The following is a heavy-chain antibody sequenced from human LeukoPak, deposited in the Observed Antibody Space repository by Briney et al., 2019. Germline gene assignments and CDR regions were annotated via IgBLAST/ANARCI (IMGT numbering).Heavy chain of an antibody. CDR2: ISAYNGNT. CDR3: ARERYYDSSGYYDAFDI. D-gene: IGHD3-22*01. V-gene: IGHV1-18*01. J-gene: IGHJ3*02. Sequence: ASVKVSCKASGYTFTSYGIIWVRQAPGQGLEWMGWISAYNGNTNYAQKLEGRVTMTTDTSTSTAYMELRSLRSDDTAVYYCARERYYDSSGYYDAFDIWGQGTMVTVSS. CDR1: GYTFTSYG.